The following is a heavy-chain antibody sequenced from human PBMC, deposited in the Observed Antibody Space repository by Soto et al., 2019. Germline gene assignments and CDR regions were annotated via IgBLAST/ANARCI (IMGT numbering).Heavy chain of an antibody. D-gene: IGHD2-2*01. CDR2: VNPDDSTT. CDR3: VRRFCSGTSCSFNYCGS. J-gene: IGHJ4*02. CDR1: GYIFTNYW. Sequence: GESLKISCVGSGYIFTNYWIGWVRQMPGKGLEWMGIVNPDDSTTTYSQSFQAQVIISADKSVRSAYLQWSSLKDSDTATYYCVRRFCSGTSCSFNYCGSCGQGTLVSVCS. V-gene: IGHV5-51*01.